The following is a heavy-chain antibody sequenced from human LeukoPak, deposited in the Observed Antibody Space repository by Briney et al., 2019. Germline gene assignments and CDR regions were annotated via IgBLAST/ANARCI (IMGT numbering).Heavy chain of an antibody. J-gene: IGHJ4*02. D-gene: IGHD5-18*01. CDR1: GFTVSSNY. V-gene: IGHV3-53*01. CDR3: AGTKYSYGYYFDY. CDR2: IYSGGST. Sequence: GGSLRLSCAASGFTVSSNYMSWVRQAPGKGLEWVSVIYSGGSTYYADSVKGRFTISRDNSKNTLYFQMNSLRAEDTAVYYCAGTKYSYGYYFDYWGQGTLVTVSS.